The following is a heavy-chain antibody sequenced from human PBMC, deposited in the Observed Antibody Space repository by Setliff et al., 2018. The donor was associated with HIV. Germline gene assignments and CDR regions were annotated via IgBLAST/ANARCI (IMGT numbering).Heavy chain of an antibody. Sequence: PSETLSLTCTVSGGSISSSSYYWGWIRQPPGKGLEWIGSIYYSGSTNYNPSLRSRVTISVDTSKNQFSLKLSSVTAADTAVYYCATRYCSSTSCYAYDAFDIWGKGTKVTVSS. CDR2: IYYSGST. CDR3: ATRYCSSTSCYAYDAFDI. D-gene: IGHD2-2*01. V-gene: IGHV4-39*07. J-gene: IGHJ3*02. CDR1: GGSISSSSYY.